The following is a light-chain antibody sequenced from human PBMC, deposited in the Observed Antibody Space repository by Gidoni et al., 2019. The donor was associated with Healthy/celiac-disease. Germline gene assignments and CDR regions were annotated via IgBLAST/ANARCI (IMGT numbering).Light chain of an antibody. Sequence: DIQMTQSPSSLSASVGDRVTITCQASQDISNYLNWYQQKPGKAPKLLIYDASNLETGVPSRFSGSGSGTDFTFTISSLQPEDIATCYCQQYDNLPRWTFGQGTKLEIK. CDR2: DAS. V-gene: IGKV1-33*01. CDR1: QDISNY. CDR3: QQYDNLPRWT. J-gene: IGKJ2*02.